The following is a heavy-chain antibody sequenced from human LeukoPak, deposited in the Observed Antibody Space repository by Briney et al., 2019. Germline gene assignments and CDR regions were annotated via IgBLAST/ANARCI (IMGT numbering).Heavy chain of an antibody. V-gene: IGHV3-30*02. D-gene: IGHD3-10*01. CDR1: GFTFSSYW. CDR2: IRNDGSIR. Sequence: GGSLRLACAASGFTFSSYWLSWVRQAPGKGLEWVAFIRNDGSIRYYADSLKGRFTISRDNSKNTLYLQMSSLRVDGTAVYYCAKGRAGMVRGVCDYWGQGTLVTVSS. CDR3: AKGRAGMVRGVCDY. J-gene: IGHJ4*02.